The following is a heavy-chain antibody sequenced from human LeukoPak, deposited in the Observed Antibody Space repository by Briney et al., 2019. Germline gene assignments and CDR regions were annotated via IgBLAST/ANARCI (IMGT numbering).Heavy chain of an antibody. Sequence: SETLSLTRSVSGGSMNDYDWSWIRGPPRNGQEWVGHIYHSGGATSSPSLKSRLTMSIDTSHSHFSLQLTSVTAADTAIYFCARSGTHAFDMWGQGTLVTVSS. CDR1: GGSMNDYD. CDR2: IYHSGGA. J-gene: IGHJ3*02. V-gene: IGHV4-59*01. CDR3: ARSGTHAFDM.